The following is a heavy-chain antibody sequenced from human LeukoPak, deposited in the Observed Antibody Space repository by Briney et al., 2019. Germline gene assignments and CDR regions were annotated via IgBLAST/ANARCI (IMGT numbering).Heavy chain of an antibody. CDR2: INPSGGST. D-gene: IGHD2-8*01. Sequence: ASVKVSCKASGYTFTCYYMHWVRQAPGQGLEWMGIINPSGGSTSYAQKFQGRVTMTRDTSTSTVYMELSSLRSEDTAVYYCARDVNSGMVYATFDYWGQGTLVTVSS. CDR3: ARDVNSGMVYATFDY. V-gene: IGHV1-46*01. CDR1: GYTFTCYY. J-gene: IGHJ4*02.